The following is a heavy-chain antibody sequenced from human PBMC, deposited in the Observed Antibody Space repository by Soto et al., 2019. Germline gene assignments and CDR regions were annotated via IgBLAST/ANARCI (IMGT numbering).Heavy chain of an antibody. CDR3: AKDRPRLTQQFNGVA. CDR2: ISAYNGDT. CDR1: GYTFSDHG. D-gene: IGHD2-8*01. Sequence: QIQLVQSGPEVKKPGASVRVSCKASGYTFSDHGFSWVRQGPGQGLEWLGWISAYNGDTVYAQKFQDRVTMTTAPSTSPAYMELRSLRSDDTAVYYCAKDRPRLTQQFNGVAWGQGTLVTVSS. V-gene: IGHV1-18*01. J-gene: IGHJ5*02.